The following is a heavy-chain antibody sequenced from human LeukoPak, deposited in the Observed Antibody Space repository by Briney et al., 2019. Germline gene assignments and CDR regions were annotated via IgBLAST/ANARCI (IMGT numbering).Heavy chain of an antibody. CDR1: GFTFNSYA. D-gene: IGHD6-19*01. J-gene: IGHJ4*02. Sequence: GGSLRLSCAASGFTFNSYAMSWVRQAPGKGLEWVSGIFGSGGSAHYADSVKGRFTISRDNSKNTVYLQMDSLRVDDTAVYYCGKTTTGYSSGRYPGWPVDYWGQGTLVTVSS. CDR2: IFGSGGSA. V-gene: IGHV3-23*01. CDR3: GKTTTGYSSGRYPGWPVDY.